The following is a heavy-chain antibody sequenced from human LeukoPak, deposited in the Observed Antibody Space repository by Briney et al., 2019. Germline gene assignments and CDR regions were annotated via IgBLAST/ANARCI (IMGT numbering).Heavy chain of an antibody. CDR2: IYYSGST. CDR1: GGSISSGGYY. CDR3: AREGVAVAGKGFDYYYGMDV. Sequence: PSETLSLTCTVSGGSISSGGYYWSWIRQHPGKGLEWIGYIYYSGSTYYNPSLKSRVTISVDTSKNQFSLKLSSVTAADTAVYYCAREGVAVAGKGFDYYYGMDVWGQGTMVTVSS. J-gene: IGHJ6*02. V-gene: IGHV4-31*03. D-gene: IGHD6-19*01.